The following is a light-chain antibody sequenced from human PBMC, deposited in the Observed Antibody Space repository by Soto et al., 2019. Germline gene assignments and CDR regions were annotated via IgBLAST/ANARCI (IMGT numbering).Light chain of an antibody. Sequence: QSALTQPPSASGSPGQSVTISCTGTSSDVGAYNYVSWYQQHAGKAPKLVIYEVTKRPSGVPDRFSGSKSANTASLTVSLLQAEDEADYYCSSFASSNTWVFGGGTKVTVL. CDR1: SSDVGAYNY. CDR3: SSFASSNTWV. CDR2: EVT. V-gene: IGLV2-8*01. J-gene: IGLJ3*02.